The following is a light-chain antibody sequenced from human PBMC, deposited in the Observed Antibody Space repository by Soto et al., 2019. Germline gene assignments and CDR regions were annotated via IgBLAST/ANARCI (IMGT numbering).Light chain of an antibody. CDR3: QQRSHWPSFT. J-gene: IGKJ3*01. Sequence: ESVLTQSPATLSLSPGERVSLSCRASQSVGSYFAWYQQKPGQPPRLLIYDASKRAPGIPARFSGSGSGTDFTLTISSLEPEDFAVYYCQQRSHWPSFTFGPGTIVDV. V-gene: IGKV3-11*01. CDR2: DAS. CDR1: QSVGSY.